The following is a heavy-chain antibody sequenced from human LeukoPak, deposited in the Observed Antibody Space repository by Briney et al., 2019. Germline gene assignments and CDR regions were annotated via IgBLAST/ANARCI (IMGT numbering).Heavy chain of an antibody. J-gene: IGHJ4*02. Sequence: SETLSLTCAVYGGPFSGYYWSWIRQPPGKGLEWIGEINHSGSANYNPSLKSRVTISVDMSKNQFSLKLSSVTVADTAVYYCARARGDYYDSSGYYSAFDYWGQGILVTVSS. CDR3: ARARGDYYDSSGYYSAFDY. CDR1: GGPFSGYY. D-gene: IGHD3-22*01. CDR2: INHSGSA. V-gene: IGHV4-34*01.